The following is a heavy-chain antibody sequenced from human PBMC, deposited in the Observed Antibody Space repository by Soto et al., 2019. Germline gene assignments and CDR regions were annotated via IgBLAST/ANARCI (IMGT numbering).Heavy chain of an antibody. D-gene: IGHD3-22*01. V-gene: IGHV3-30*18. CDR3: AKDPPYYYDSSVPFDY. CDR1: GFTFSSYG. CDR2: ISYDGSNK. J-gene: IGHJ4*02. Sequence: LRFSCAASGFTFSSYGMHWVRQAPGKGLEWVAVISYDGSNKYYADSVKGRFTISRDNSKNTLYLQMNSLRAEDTAVYYCAKDPPYYYDSSVPFDYWGQGTLVTVSS.